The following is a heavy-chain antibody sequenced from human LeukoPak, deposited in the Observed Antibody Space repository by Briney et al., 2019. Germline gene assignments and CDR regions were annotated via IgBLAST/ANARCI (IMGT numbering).Heavy chain of an antibody. D-gene: IGHD3-10*01. CDR3: AKDSRIGLWFGEAFDY. CDR2: ISGSGGST. Sequence: GGSLRLSCAASGFTFSSYVMSWVRQAPGKGLEWVSAISGSGGSTYYADSVKGRFTISRDNSKNTLYLQMNSLRAEDTAVYYCAKDSRIGLWFGEAFDYWGQGTLVTVSS. CDR1: GFTFSSYV. J-gene: IGHJ4*02. V-gene: IGHV3-23*01.